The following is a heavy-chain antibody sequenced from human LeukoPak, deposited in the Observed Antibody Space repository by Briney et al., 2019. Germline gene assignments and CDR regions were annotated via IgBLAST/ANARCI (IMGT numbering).Heavy chain of an antibody. V-gene: IGHV1-24*01. CDR2: FDPEDGET. J-gene: IGHJ4*02. CDR1: GYTLTELS. Sequence: ASVKVSCKVSGYTLTELSMHWVRQAPGKGLEWMGGFDPEDGETIYAQKFQGRVTMTEDTSTDTAYMELSSLRSEDTAVYYCATHGRDCSSTSCYPFDYWGQGTLVTVSS. CDR3: ATHGRDCSSTSCYPFDY. D-gene: IGHD2-2*01.